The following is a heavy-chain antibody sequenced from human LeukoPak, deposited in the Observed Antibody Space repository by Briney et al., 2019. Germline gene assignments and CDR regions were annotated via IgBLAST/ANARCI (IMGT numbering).Heavy chain of an antibody. CDR2: ISHNGNI. D-gene: IGHD3-3*01. CDR1: GGAVNSYY. V-gene: IGHV4-59*02. Sequence: PSETLSLTCNVSGGAVNSYYWSWILQTPGEGLKWIGYISHNGNIDYAPSLKSRVTMSIDTTKNQFSLKLTSVTAADTALYFCARGFCSDEICQVFTHWGQGILVTVSS. CDR3: ARGFCSDEICQVFTH. J-gene: IGHJ4*02.